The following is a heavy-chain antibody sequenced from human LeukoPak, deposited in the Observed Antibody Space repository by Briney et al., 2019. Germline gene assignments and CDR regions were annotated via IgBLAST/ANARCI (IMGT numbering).Heavy chain of an antibody. V-gene: IGHV3-11*01. J-gene: IGHJ5*02. D-gene: IGHD3-10*01. Sequence: GGSLRLSCAASGFTFSDYYMSWIRQAPGKGLEWVSYISSSGSTTYYADSVKGRFTISRDNAKNSLYLQMNSLRADDTAVYYCARDPLDYYGSGSYPWGQGTLVTVSS. CDR1: GFTFSDYY. CDR3: ARDPLDYYGSGSYP. CDR2: ISSSGSTT.